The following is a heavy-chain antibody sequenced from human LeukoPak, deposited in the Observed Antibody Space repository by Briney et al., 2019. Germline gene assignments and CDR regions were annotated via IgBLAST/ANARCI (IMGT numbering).Heavy chain of an antibody. D-gene: IGHD6-19*01. CDR2: ISSSGSAR. J-gene: IGHJ5*02. V-gene: IGHV3-48*04. CDR3: ARAPYSSGWYPLNWFDP. CDR1: GFTFNSYS. Sequence: GGSLRLSCAASGFTFNSYSVNWVRQAPGKGLEWVSYISSSGSARYYADSVQGRFTISRDDAKNSLYLQMDSLRAEDTAVYYCARAPYSSGWYPLNWFDPWGQGTLVTVSS.